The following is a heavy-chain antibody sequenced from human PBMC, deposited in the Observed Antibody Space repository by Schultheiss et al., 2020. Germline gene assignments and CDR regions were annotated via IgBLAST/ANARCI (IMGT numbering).Heavy chain of an antibody. J-gene: IGHJ4*02. CDR3: ARVSYYYGSGSYLFDY. V-gene: IGHV4-59*12. CDR1: GGSISSYY. Sequence: SETLSLTCTVSGGSISSYYWSWIRQPPGKGLEWIGYIYYSGSTNYNPSLKSRVTISVDRSKNQFSLKLSSVTAADTAVYYCARVSYYYGSGSYLFDYWGQGTLVTVSS. CDR2: IYYSGST. D-gene: IGHD3-10*01.